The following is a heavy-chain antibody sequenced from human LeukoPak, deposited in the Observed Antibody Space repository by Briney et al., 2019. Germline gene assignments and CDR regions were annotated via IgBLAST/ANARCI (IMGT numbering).Heavy chain of an antibody. CDR2: RNPGDSDI. CDR1: GYSFTSYW. CDR3: ARQGTTVTHEGAFDI. Sequence: GESLKISWKGSGYSFTSYWIAWVRQMPGKGLEWMGIRNPGDSDIRYSPSFQGQVTISADKSTSTAYLQWSSLKASDTAMYYCARQGTTVTHEGAFDIWGQGTMVTVS. J-gene: IGHJ3*02. V-gene: IGHV5-51*01. D-gene: IGHD4-17*01.